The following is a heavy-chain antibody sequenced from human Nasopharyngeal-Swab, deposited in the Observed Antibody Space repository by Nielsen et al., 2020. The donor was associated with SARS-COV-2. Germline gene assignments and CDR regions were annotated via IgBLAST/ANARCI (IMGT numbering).Heavy chain of an antibody. CDR2: ISWNSGSI. D-gene: IGHD3-10*01. J-gene: IGHJ4*02. V-gene: IGHV3-9*01. CDR1: GFTFDDYA. CDR3: TKSGGSGSYLYASFDY. Sequence: GGSLRLSCAASGFTFDDYAMHWVRQAPGKGLEWVSGISWNSGSIGYADSVKGRFTISRDNAKNSLYLQMNSLRAEDTALYYCTKSGGSGSYLYASFDYWGQGTLVTVSS.